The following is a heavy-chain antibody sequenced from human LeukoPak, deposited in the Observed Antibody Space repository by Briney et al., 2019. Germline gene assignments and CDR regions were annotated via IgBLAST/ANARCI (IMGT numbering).Heavy chain of an antibody. V-gene: IGHV1-24*01. Sequence: HGASVKVSCKVSGYXLTELSIHWVRQAPGKGLEWMGGFDPEDGETIYAQKFQGRVTMTEDTSTDTAYMELSSLRSEDTAVYYCATEPPRIAAADSQFDYWGQGTLVTVSS. D-gene: IGHD6-13*01. CDR1: GYXLTELS. CDR2: FDPEDGET. J-gene: IGHJ4*02. CDR3: ATEPPRIAAADSQFDY.